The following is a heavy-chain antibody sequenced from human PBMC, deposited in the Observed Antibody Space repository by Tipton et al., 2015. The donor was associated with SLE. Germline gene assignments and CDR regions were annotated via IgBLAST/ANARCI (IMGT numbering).Heavy chain of an antibody. CDR2: INPNSGAT. V-gene: IGHV1-2*02. CDR3: ASSRGQQLVRPYYYYGMDV. D-gene: IGHD6-13*01. CDR1: GYIFIVYN. Sequence: QLVQSGPEVKQPGASVRVSCKTSGYIFIVYNIHWVRQAPGQGLEWIGWINPNSGATNYAQKFQGRVTMTSDMSISAVYMELSGLRSDDTAVYYCASSRGQQLVRPYYYYGMDVWGQGTTVTVSS. J-gene: IGHJ6*02.